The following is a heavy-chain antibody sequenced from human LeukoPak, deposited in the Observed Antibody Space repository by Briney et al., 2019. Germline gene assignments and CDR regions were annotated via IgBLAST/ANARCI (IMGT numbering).Heavy chain of an antibody. Sequence: PSETLSLTCTVSGGSISNYYWSWIRQPPGKGLEWIGYIYSSGSTNYNPSLKSRVTISVDTSKIQFSLKLSSVTAADTAVYYCARGRGVRGVYFDYWGQGTLVTVSS. CDR3: ARGRGVRGVYFDY. D-gene: IGHD3-10*01. CDR2: IYSSGST. J-gene: IGHJ4*02. V-gene: IGHV4-59*01. CDR1: GGSISNYY.